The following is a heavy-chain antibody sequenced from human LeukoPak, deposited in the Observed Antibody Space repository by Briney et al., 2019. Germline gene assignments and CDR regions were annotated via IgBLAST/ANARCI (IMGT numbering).Heavy chain of an antibody. CDR2: IYSSGST. D-gene: IGHD3-10*01. CDR1: GGSISSYY. Sequence: PSETLSLTCTVSGGSISSYYWNWIRQPAGKGLEWIGRIYSSGSTNYNPSLKSRVTISVDTSKNQFSLKLSSVTAADTAVYYCAREGLSMVRGVLPKEAWGWFDPWGQGTLVTVSS. J-gene: IGHJ5*02. CDR3: AREGLSMVRGVLPKEAWGWFDP. V-gene: IGHV4-4*07.